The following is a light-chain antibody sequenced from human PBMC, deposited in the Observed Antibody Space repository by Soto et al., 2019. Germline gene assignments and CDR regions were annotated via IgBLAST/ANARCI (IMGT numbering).Light chain of an antibody. V-gene: IGKV3D-15*01. CDR2: GTS. Sequence: EVVLTQSPGTLSLSPGERATLSCRASQSVGGSYLAWYQQKPGQAPRVLIYGTSSRATGIPARFSGSGSGTEFTLSISSLQSEDFAIYYCQQYNKWPRVFGQGTKVDIK. CDR1: QSVGGSY. CDR3: QQYNKWPRV. J-gene: IGKJ1*01.